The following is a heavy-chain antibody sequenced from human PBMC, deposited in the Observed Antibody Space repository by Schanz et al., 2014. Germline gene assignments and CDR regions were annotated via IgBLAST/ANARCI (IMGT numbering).Heavy chain of an antibody. CDR3: ASGVHVSSLQKGLQF. V-gene: IGHV3-48*01. J-gene: IGHJ1*01. Sequence: EQLVESGGGVVQPGRSLRLSCAASGFTFSSYGMHWVRQAPGKGLEWVSYISSSGTTIYYADSVKGRFTISRDNAKNSVSLQMRRLRVEDTAVYYCASGVHVSSLQKGLQFWGRGTLVIVSS. CDR2: ISSSGTTI. D-gene: IGHD3-10*01. CDR1: GFTFSSYG.